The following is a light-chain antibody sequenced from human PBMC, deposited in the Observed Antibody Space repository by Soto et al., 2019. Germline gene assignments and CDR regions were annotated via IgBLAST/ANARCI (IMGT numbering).Light chain of an antibody. CDR2: DAS. J-gene: IGKJ3*01. V-gene: IGKV1-33*01. Sequence: DIQMTQSPSSLSASVGDRVTITCQASQDISNYLNWYQQKTGKAPTLLIHDASNLETGVPSRFSRNGSATDFTLTISSLQPEDIATYYCQEYDNLPFTFGPGTKVDIK. CDR3: QEYDNLPFT. CDR1: QDISNY.